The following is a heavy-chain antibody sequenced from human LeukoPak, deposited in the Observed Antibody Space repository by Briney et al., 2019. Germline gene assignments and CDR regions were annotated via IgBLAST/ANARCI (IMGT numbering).Heavy chain of an antibody. CDR1: GVTFSTYG. V-gene: IGHV3-48*01. Sequence: GSLRLSCVVSGVTFSTYGINWVRQAPGKGLEWVSYISSSSAPIYYADSVRGRFTTSRDNAKNSLYLLMHSLRAEDTAVYYCVLYIDTAVVTGVFWGQGTLVTVSS. CDR3: VLYIDTAVVTGVF. D-gene: IGHD5-18*01. CDR2: ISSSSAPI. J-gene: IGHJ4*02.